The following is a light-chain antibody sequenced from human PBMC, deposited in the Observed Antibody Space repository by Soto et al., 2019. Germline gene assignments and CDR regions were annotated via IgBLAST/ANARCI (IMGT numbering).Light chain of an antibody. Sequence: IQMTQFHSTLSASVGDRVTITCRASQRISTWLAWYQQKPGKAPKLLIYKATSIESGVPSRFSGSVTVTEFTLTISSLHPDDFATYYCQQYNNSFGQGTKVEI. CDR2: KAT. CDR1: QRISTW. V-gene: IGKV1-5*03. CDR3: QQYNNS. J-gene: IGKJ1*01.